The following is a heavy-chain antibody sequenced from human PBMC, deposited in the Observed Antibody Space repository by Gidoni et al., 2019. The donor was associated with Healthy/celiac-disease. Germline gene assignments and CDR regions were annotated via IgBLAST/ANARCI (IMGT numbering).Heavy chain of an antibody. CDR2: IRSKAYGGTT. J-gene: IGHJ2*01. Sequence: EVQLVESGGGLVQPGRSLRLSCTASGFTFGDYAMSWVRQDPGKALEWVGFIRSKAYGGTTEYAASVKCRFTISSDDSKSIAYLQMNSLKTEDTAVYYCTRTGYSIGWYRFWYFDLWGRGTLVTVSS. CDR3: TRTGYSIGWYRFWYFDL. D-gene: IGHD6-19*01. V-gene: IGHV3-49*04. CDR1: GFTFGDYA.